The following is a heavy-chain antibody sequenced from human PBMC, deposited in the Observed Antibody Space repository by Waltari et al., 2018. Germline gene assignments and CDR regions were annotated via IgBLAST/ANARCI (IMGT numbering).Heavy chain of an antibody. CDR1: GDSISSTTSY. J-gene: IGHJ5*02. CDR2: IHSGGST. D-gene: IGHD6-13*01. Sequence: QVQLQESGPGLVKPSETLSLTCAVSGDSISSTTSYWGWIRQPPGKALEWIGRIHSGGSTHYNASLKRRVSMSVDTSKNEFSLRLTSVTAADAALYYCVRQRIDGGSWAGTGNWFDPWGQGTLVTVSS. V-gene: IGHV4-39*01. CDR3: VRQRIDGGSWAGTGNWFDP.